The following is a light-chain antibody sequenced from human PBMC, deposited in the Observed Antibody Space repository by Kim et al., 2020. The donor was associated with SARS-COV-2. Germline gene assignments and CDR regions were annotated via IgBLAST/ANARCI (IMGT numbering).Light chain of an antibody. CDR2: GAS. Sequence: EIVMTQSPATLSVSPGERATLSCRASQSVSTYFAWYQQKPGQAPRLLIYGASTRATGIPARFSGSGSGTEFTLTITSLQSEDFAVYYCQQYKNWPPITFGQGTRLEIK. V-gene: IGKV3-15*01. J-gene: IGKJ5*01. CDR3: QQYKNWPPIT. CDR1: QSVSTY.